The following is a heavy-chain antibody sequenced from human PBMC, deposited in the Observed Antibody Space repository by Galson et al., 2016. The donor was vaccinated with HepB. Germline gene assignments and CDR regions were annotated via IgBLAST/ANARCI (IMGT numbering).Heavy chain of an antibody. Sequence: SLRLSCAASGFTFDNYAMSWVRQAPGKGLEWVSTISGSGFNTYFTDSVTGRFTIFRDNSKNTVYLQMNSLRAEDTAVYYCAKDRHPLRELTTGPRNYQFDSWGHGTLVSVSS. D-gene: IGHD1-1*01. V-gene: IGHV3-23*01. CDR3: AKDRHPLRELTTGPRNYQFDS. J-gene: IGHJ4*01. CDR2: ISGSGFNT. CDR1: GFTFDNYA.